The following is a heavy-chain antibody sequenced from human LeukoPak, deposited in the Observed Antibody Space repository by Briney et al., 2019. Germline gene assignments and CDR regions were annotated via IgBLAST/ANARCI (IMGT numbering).Heavy chain of an antibody. CDR1: GFTFSDYY. CDR2: ISNGGSNT. CDR3: AARPRYYFDY. V-gene: IGHV3-23*01. Sequence: GGSLRLSCAASGFTFSDYYMSWIRQAPGKGLEWVSAISNGGSNTYYADSVKGRFTISRDSSKNTLYLQMNSLRAEDTAVYYCAARPRYYFDYWGQGTLVTVSS. J-gene: IGHJ4*02.